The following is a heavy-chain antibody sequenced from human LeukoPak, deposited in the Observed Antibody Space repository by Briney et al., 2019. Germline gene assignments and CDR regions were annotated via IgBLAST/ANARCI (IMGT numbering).Heavy chain of an antibody. V-gene: IGHV4-59*01. CDR3: ARPSRSISTAGAFDI. J-gene: IGHJ3*02. CDR2: IYYTGST. Sequence: PSETLSLTCTVSGGSISRYYWSWIRQPPGKGLEWIGYIYYTGSTNYNPSLKSRVTISVGTSKNQFSLKLSTVTAADTAVYYCARPSRSISTAGAFDIWGQGTMVTVSS. CDR1: GGSISRYY. D-gene: IGHD3-10*01.